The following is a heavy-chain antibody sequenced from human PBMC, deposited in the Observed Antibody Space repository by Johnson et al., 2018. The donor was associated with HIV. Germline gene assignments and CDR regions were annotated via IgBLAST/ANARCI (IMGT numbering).Heavy chain of an antibody. CDR1: GFTFNTYG. D-gene: IGHD5-24*01. J-gene: IGHJ3*02. CDR2: IRYDGSNK. CDR3: ARGGLEMATITDAFDI. V-gene: IGHV3-30*02. Sequence: QVQLVESGGGVVQPGGSLRLSCAASGFTFNTYGMDWVRQAPGKGLEWVAFIRYDGSNKYYADSVKGRFTISRDNSKNTLYLQMNSLRAEDMAVYYCARGGLEMATITDAFDIWGQGTMVTVSS.